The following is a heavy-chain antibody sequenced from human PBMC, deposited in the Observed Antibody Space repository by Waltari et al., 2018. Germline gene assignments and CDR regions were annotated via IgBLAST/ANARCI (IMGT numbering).Heavy chain of an antibody. J-gene: IGHJ6*02. CDR3: ARDYCDRTNCHGMDV. V-gene: IGHV3-30*04. CDR1: DFTFGSYA. Sequence: QVQLVESGGGVVQPGRSLRLSCAASDFTFGSYAMPWVRQAPGKGLEWVAVISYNERNIYYVDSVKGRFTISRDNSQKMLYLQMNSLRAEDTAVYYCARDYCDRTNCHGMDVWGRGTTVTVSS. CDR2: ISYNERNI. D-gene: IGHD3-22*01.